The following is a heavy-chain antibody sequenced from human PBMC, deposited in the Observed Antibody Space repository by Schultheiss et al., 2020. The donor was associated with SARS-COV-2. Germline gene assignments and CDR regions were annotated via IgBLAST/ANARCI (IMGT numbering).Heavy chain of an antibody. Sequence: GGSLRLSCAASGFTFSSYAMSWVRQAPGKGLEWVSSISSSSSYTNYADSVKGRFTISRDNAKNSLYLQMNSLRAEDTAVYYCAREVPAAIGYFDYWGQGTLVTVSS. CDR1: GFTFSSYA. CDR2: ISSSSSYT. CDR3: AREVPAAIGYFDY. J-gene: IGHJ4*02. V-gene: IGHV3-21*01. D-gene: IGHD2-2*01.